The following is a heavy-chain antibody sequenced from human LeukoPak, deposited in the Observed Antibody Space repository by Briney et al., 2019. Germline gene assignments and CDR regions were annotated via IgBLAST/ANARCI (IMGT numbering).Heavy chain of an antibody. CDR1: GFSLSTSGVG. J-gene: IGHJ4*02. CDR3: AHRREGWLRVYFDY. CDR2: IYWDDDK. D-gene: IGHD5-12*01. V-gene: IGHV2-5*02. Sequence: SGPTLVKPTQTLTLTCTFSGFSLSTSGVGVGWIRQPPGKALEWLALIYWDDDKRYSPSLKSRLTITKDTSKNQVVLTMTNMDPVDTATYYCAHRREGWLRVYFDYWGQGTLVTVSS.